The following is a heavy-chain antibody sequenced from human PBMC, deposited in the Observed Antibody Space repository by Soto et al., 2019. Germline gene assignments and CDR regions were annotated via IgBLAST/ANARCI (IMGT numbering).Heavy chain of an antibody. D-gene: IGHD6-19*01. CDR2: ISGSGA. J-gene: IGHJ4*02. CDR1: GFTFSNYP. CDR3: AKDSWGGTVSGLSNDY. Sequence: EVQLLESGGGLVQRGGSLRLSCAASGFTFSNYPMSWVRQAPGKGLEWVSVISGSGAFYADSGKGRFTIYRDHSKNTLDLQMNSLRGDDTAVYYCAKDSWGGTVSGLSNDYWGQGTLVTVSS. V-gene: IGHV3-23*01.